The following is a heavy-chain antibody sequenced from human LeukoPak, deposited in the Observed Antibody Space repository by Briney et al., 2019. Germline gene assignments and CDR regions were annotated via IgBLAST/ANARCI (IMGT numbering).Heavy chain of an antibody. J-gene: IGHJ4*02. V-gene: IGHV1-46*01. D-gene: IGHD4-17*01. CDR2: VNPSGGST. CDR1: GYTFTSYY. CDR3: ARDSSYGDQPYYFDY. Sequence: ASVKASCKASGYTFTSYYMYWVRQAPGQGLEWMGIVNPSGGSTSYAQKFQGRVTMTRDTSTSTVYMELSSLRSEDTAVYYCARDSSYGDQPYYFDYWGQGTLVTVSS.